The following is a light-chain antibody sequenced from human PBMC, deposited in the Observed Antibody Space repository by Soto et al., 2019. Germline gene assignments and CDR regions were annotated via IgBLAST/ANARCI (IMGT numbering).Light chain of an antibody. Sequence: QSVLTQPASVSGSPGQSIAFSCTGTRSDVGAYNYVSWYQQHPGKAPKLMISEVTNRPSGVSDRFSGSKSGNTASLTISGLQAEDEADYYCSSFTSRFTFVFGTGTKLTVL. J-gene: IGLJ1*01. CDR3: SSFTSRFTFV. CDR2: EVT. V-gene: IGLV2-14*01. CDR1: RSDVGAYNY.